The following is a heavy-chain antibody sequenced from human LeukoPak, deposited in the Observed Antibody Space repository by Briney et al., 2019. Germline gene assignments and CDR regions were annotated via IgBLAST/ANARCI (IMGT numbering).Heavy chain of an antibody. CDR1: GGSISSYY. V-gene: IGHV4-59*01. CDR3: ARGDSSSCYGYWYFDL. CDR2: IYYSGST. D-gene: IGHD6-13*01. J-gene: IGHJ2*01. Sequence: SETLSLTCTGSGGSISSYYWSWIRQPPGKGLEWIGYIYYSGSTNYNPSLKSRVTKSVDTSKNQSSLKLSSVPAADTAVYYCARGDSSSCYGYWYFDLWGRGTLVTVSS.